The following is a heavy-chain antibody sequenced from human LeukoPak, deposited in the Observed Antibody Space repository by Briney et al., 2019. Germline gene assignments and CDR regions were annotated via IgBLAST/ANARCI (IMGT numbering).Heavy chain of an antibody. Sequence: ASVKVSCKASGDTFTSYGISWVRQAPGQGLEWMGWIIAYNGNTNYAQKLQGRVTITTDTSTSTAYMELRSLRSDDTAMYYCARRPVYGGNPYFDYWRQGTLVPVSS. CDR1: GDTFTSYG. V-gene: IGHV1-18*01. CDR2: IIAYNGNT. CDR3: ARRPVYGGNPYFDY. D-gene: IGHD4-23*01. J-gene: IGHJ4*02.